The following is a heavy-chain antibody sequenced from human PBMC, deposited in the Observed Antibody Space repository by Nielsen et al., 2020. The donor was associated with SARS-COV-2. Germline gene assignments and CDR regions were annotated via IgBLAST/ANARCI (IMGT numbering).Heavy chain of an antibody. Sequence: SETLSLTCAVYGGSFSGYSWTWIRQPPGKGLEWIGEIKHSGNTNYNPSLKSRVTISVDTAKNQFSLKLTSVTAADTAVYYCAREGELLWFGERLNPLYGMDVWGQGTTVTVSS. CDR2: IKHSGNT. D-gene: IGHD3-10*01. V-gene: IGHV4-34*01. CDR3: AREGELLWFGERLNPLYGMDV. CDR1: GGSFSGYS. J-gene: IGHJ6*02.